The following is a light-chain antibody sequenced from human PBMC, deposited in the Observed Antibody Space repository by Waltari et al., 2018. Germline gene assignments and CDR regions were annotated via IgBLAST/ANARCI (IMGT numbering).Light chain of an antibody. J-gene: IGLJ2*01. CDR3: QAWDRNTYVV. CDR2: HGS. CDR1: TLEDRY. Sequence: SYELTQPPSVSVSPGQTASIPCSGDTLEDRYVCWYQQKPGQSPVLLLHHGSTRPAGIPERFSCFNSGNTATLTISETQAMDEADYYCQAWDRNTYVVFGGGTKLTVL. V-gene: IGLV3-1*01.